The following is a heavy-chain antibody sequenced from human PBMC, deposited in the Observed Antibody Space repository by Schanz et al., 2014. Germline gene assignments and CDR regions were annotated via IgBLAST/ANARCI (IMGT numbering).Heavy chain of an antibody. CDR3: AKVDRTRYYAMDV. J-gene: IGHJ6*02. CDR2: INPSGGST. V-gene: IGHV1-46*01. CDR1: GGTFSSYT. D-gene: IGHD3-9*01. Sequence: QVQLVQSGAEVMKPGSSVKVSCKASGGTFSSYTINWVRQAPGQGLEWMGIINPSGGSTSYAQKFQGRVTMTRDTSTSTVYMEVSGLRSEDTAVYYCAKVDRTRYYAMDVWGQGTTVTVSS.